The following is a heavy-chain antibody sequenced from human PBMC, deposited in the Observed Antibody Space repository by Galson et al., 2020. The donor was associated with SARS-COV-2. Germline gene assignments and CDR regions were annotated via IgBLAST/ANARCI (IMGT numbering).Heavy chain of an antibody. J-gene: IGHJ5*02. CDR1: GFAFSLYT. Sequence: GGSLRLSCAASGFAFSLYTMNWVRQAPGKGLAWVSSISGSSTYIYYADSVKGRFTISRDNAKNSLFLQMSSLRAEDTAVYYCARVLGGYYDSSGYLIGHWGQGTLVTVSS. CDR3: ARVLGGYYDSSGYLIGH. CDR2: ISGSSTYI. D-gene: IGHD3-22*01. V-gene: IGHV3-21*01.